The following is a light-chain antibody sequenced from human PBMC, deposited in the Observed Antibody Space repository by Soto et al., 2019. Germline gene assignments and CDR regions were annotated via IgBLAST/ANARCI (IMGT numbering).Light chain of an antibody. CDR3: QQHYSDQLT. CDR2: WAS. CDR1: QSVLYSSKNKNS. V-gene: IGKV4-1*01. Sequence: DIVMTQSPDSLAVSLGERATINCKSSQSVLYSSKNKNSLVWYQQKPGQPPKLLIYWASTRESGVPDRFSGSGSVTDFTLSISSVQAEDVAVYYCQQHYSDQLTFGGGTKVEIK. J-gene: IGKJ4*01.